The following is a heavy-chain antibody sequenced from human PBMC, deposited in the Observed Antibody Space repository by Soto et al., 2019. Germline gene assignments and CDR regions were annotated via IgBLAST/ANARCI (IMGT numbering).Heavy chain of an antibody. CDR2: ISSSSSTI. V-gene: IGHV3-48*01. D-gene: IGHD3-3*01. Sequence: GGSLRLSCAASGFTFSSYSMNWVRQAPGKGLEWVSYISSSSSTIYYADSVKGRFTISRDNAKNSLYLQMNSLRAEDTAVYYCARSGFWSGLITSAFDIWGQGTMVTVSS. CDR1: GFTFSSYS. CDR3: ARSGFWSGLITSAFDI. J-gene: IGHJ3*02.